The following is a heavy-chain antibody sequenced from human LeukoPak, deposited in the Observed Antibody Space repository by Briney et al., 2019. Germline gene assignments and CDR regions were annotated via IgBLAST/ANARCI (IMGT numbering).Heavy chain of an antibody. CDR2: IYYSGST. Sequence: SQTLSLTCTVSGGSISSGDYYWSWIRQPPGKGLEWIGYIYYSGSTYHNPSLKSRVTISVDTSKNQFSLKLSSVTAADTAVYYCAREGLGYCSSTSCYTYWGQGTLVTVSS. CDR1: GGSISSGDYY. J-gene: IGHJ4*02. V-gene: IGHV4-30-4*08. D-gene: IGHD2-2*02. CDR3: AREGLGYCSSTSCYTY.